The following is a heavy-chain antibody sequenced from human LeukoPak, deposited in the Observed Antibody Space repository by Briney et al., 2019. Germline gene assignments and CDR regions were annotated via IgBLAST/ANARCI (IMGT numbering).Heavy chain of an antibody. J-gene: IGHJ4*02. Sequence: PSETLSLTCAVCGGSFRGYYWSWIRQPPGKGLEWIGDINHRGSTYYNPSLKSRVTISVDTSKNQFSLKLSSVTAADTAVYYCARAVGSGYYHESGFDYWGQGTLVTFSS. CDR3: ARAVGSGYYHESGFDY. CDR2: INHRGST. D-gene: IGHD3-3*01. V-gene: IGHV4-34*01. CDR1: GGSFRGYY.